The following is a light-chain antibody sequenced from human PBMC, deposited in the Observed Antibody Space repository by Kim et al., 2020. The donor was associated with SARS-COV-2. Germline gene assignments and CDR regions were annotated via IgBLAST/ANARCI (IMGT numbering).Light chain of an antibody. J-gene: IGLJ1*01. CDR3: SSYTSSSTLDV. CDR1: SSYVGGYNY. Sequence: SITFACTGTSSYVGGYNYVSWYQQHPGKAPKLMIYDVSNRPSGVSNRFSGSKSGNTASLTISGLQAEDEADYYCSSYTSSSTLDVFGTGTKVTVL. CDR2: DVS. V-gene: IGLV2-14*03.